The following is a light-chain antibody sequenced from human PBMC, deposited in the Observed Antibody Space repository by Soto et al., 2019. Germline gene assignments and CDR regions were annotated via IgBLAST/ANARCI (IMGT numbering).Light chain of an antibody. Sequence: EIVLTQSPGTLSLSPGERATLSCRASQSVSSSYLAWYQQKPGQAPRLLIYGASSRANGIPDRFSGSGSGTDFTLTSSRLEPEDFAVFYCLQYGSSPPTFGQGTKVEIK. CDR1: QSVSSSY. CDR3: LQYGSSPPT. J-gene: IGKJ1*01. V-gene: IGKV3-20*01. CDR2: GAS.